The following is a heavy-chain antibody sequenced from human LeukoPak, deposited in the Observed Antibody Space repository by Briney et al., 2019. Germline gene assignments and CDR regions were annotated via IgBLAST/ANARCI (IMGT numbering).Heavy chain of an antibody. CDR2: IYYSGST. CDR1: GVSISSSSYY. J-gene: IGHJ3*02. Sequence: SETLSLTCTVSGVSISSSSYYWGWIRQPPGKGLEWIGSIYYSGSTYYNPSLKSRVTISVDTSKNQFSLKLSSVTAADTAVYYCAKGGRSGDAFDIWGQGTMVTVSS. CDR3: AKGGRSGDAFDI. V-gene: IGHV4-39*01. D-gene: IGHD3-16*01.